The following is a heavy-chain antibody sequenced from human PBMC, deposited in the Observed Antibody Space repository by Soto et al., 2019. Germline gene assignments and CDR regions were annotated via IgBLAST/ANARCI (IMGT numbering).Heavy chain of an antibody. J-gene: IGHJ4*02. CDR2: INPNSGGT. CDR3: ARDLGPYDYIWGSYRSYFDY. D-gene: IGHD3-16*02. CDR1: GYTFTGYY. V-gene: IGHV1-2*04. Sequence: ASVKVSCKASGYTFTGYYMHWVRQAPGQGLEWMGWINPNSGGTNYAQKFQGWVTMTRDTSISTAYMELSRLRSDDTAVYYCARDLGPYDYIWGSYRSYFDYWGQGTLVTSPQ.